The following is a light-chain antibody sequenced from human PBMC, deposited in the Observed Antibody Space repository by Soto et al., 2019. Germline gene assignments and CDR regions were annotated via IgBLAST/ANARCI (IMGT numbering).Light chain of an antibody. J-gene: IGKJ4*01. CDR2: GAS. V-gene: IGKV3-20*01. Sequence: EIVFTQSPGTLSLSPGERATLSCRASQSVSSNLAWYQQKPGQAPRLLIYGASNRATGIPDRFSGSGSGTDFTLTISRLEPEDFAVYYCQQYGSSLLTFGGGTKVDNK. CDR1: QSVSSN. CDR3: QQYGSSLLT.